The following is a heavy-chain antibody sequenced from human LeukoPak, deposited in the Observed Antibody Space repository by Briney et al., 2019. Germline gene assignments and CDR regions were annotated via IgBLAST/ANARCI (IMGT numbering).Heavy chain of an antibody. J-gene: IGHJ2*01. Sequence: SETLSLTCTVSGYSISNDYYWGWVRQPPGKGLEWIATIYPSGRANYSPSLKSRVTISVDTSKNQFSLKLSSVTDTDTAVYYCAGALNDWYFDLWGRGTLVTVSS. V-gene: IGHV4-38-2*02. CDR2: IYPSGRA. CDR3: AGALNDWYFDL. CDR1: GYSISNDYY.